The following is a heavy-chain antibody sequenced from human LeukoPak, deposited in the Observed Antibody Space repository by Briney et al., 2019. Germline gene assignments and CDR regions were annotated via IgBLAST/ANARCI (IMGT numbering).Heavy chain of an antibody. CDR2: IWYDGTRE. CDR3: ARDLSFGSLDF. CDR1: GFTLSSHG. D-gene: IGHD1-26*01. Sequence: PGGSLRLSCVASGFTLSSHGTHWVRQAPGKGLEWVALIWYDGTRENYADSVKGRFTISRDLSKNTLNLQMNSLRVDDTAVFYCARDLSFGSLDFRGQGTLVTVSS. V-gene: IGHV3-33*01. J-gene: IGHJ4*02.